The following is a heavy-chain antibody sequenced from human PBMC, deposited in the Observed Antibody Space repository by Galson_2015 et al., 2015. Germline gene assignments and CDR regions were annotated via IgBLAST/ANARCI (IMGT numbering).Heavy chain of an antibody. D-gene: IGHD2-2*01. J-gene: IGHJ3*02. V-gene: IGHV3-43*01. CDR3: AKDIGGYCSSTSCYVDAFDI. CDR1: GFTFDDYT. Sequence: SLRLSCAASGFTFDDYTMHWVRQAPGKGLEWVSLISWDGGSTYYADSVKGQFTISRDNSKNSLYQQMNSLRTEDTALYYCAKDIGGYCSSTSCYVDAFDIWGQGTMVTVSS. CDR2: ISWDGGST.